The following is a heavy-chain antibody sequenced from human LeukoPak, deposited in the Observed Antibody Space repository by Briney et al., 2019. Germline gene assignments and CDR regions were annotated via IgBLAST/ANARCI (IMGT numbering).Heavy chain of an antibody. D-gene: IGHD3-10*02. Sequence: PGGSLRLSCTASGFPFSSYTFNWVRQAPGKGLEWVSSISTSHSYIYYADSVKGRFTISRDNAKNSLYLQMNSLRAEDTAVYYCAELGITMIGGVWGKGTTVTISS. CDR3: AELGITMIGGV. CDR1: GFPFSSYT. CDR2: ISTSHSYI. J-gene: IGHJ6*04. V-gene: IGHV3-21*01.